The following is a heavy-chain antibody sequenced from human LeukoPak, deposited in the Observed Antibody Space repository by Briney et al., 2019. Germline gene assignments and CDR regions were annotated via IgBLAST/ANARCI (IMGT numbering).Heavy chain of an antibody. CDR2: ISGSGGTT. Sequence: ETLSLTCTVSGGSISSSSSFWGWIRQPPGKGLEWVSAISGSGGTTYYADSVKGRFTISRDNSKNTLYLQMNSLRAEDTAVYYCAKDLVRYGDYPDAFDIWGQGTMVTVSS. J-gene: IGHJ3*02. CDR1: GGSISSSSSF. D-gene: IGHD4-17*01. CDR3: AKDLVRYGDYPDAFDI. V-gene: IGHV3-23*01.